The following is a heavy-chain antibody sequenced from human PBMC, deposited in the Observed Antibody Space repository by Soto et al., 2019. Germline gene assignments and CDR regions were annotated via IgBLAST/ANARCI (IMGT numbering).Heavy chain of an antibody. CDR1: GDSINSYY. J-gene: IGHJ4*02. CDR3: ARFSYSGSYRPFGLSEPAI. Sequence: PSETLSLTCSVSGDSINSYYWSWIRQPPGKGLEWIGYIYYSGNTKYNPSLKSRVTISIDMSNDQFSLKVTSVTAADTAVYYCARFSYSGSYRPFGLSEPAIWGQGTPVTVSS. V-gene: IGHV4-59*08. D-gene: IGHD1-26*01. CDR2: IYYSGNT.